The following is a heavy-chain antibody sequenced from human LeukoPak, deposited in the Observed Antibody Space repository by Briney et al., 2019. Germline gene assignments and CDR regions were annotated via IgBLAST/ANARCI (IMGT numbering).Heavy chain of an antibody. CDR3: AKDSSGGYAVGSLVY. D-gene: IGHD5-12*01. V-gene: IGHV3-30*18. Sequence: TGGSLRLSCEASGFTFNDYGMHWVRQAPGKGLEWVAVISYDGSNKYYADSVKGRFTISRDNSKNTLYLQMNSLRAEDTAVYYCAKDSSGGYAVGSLVYWGQGTLVTVSS. J-gene: IGHJ4*02. CDR1: GFTFNDYG. CDR2: ISYDGSNK.